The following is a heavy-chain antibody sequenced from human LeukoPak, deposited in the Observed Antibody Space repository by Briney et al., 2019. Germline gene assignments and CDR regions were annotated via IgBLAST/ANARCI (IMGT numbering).Heavy chain of an antibody. D-gene: IGHD6-13*01. CDR1: GFTFSTYG. CDR2: VSHDGVIK. CDR3: AKVFGSSRSHNYYYYGMDV. V-gene: IGHV3-30*18. J-gene: IGHJ6*02. Sequence: GGSLRLSCAASGFTFSTYGMHWVRQAPGKGLEWVAVVSHDGVIKYYADSMKGRFLISRDNSKNTLPLQINGLRPEDTAVYFCAKVFGSSRSHNYYYYGMDVWGQGTTVTVSS.